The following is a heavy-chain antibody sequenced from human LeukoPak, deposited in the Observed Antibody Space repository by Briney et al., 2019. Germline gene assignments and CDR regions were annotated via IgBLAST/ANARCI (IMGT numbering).Heavy chain of an antibody. CDR1: GFTFSSYA. Sequence: GGSLRLSCAASGFTFSSYAMSWVRQAPGKGLEWVSAISGSGGSTYYAASVKGRFTISRDNSKNTLYLQMNSLRAEDTAVYYCAKDRAPIAAAGTFDYWGQGTLVTVSS. D-gene: IGHD6-13*01. CDR2: ISGSGGST. J-gene: IGHJ4*02. V-gene: IGHV3-23*01. CDR3: AKDRAPIAAAGTFDY.